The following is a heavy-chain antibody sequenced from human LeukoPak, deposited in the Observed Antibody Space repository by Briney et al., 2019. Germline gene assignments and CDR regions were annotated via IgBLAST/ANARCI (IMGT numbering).Heavy chain of an antibody. J-gene: IGHJ3*02. V-gene: IGHV3-13*01. Sequence: PGGSLRLSCAASGFTFSSYDMHWVRQATGKGLEWVSAIGTAGDTYYPGSVKGRFTISRENAKNSLYLQMNSLRAGDTAVYYCARGSGSYWDGAFDIWGQGTMVTVSS. CDR2: IGTAGDT. D-gene: IGHD1-26*01. CDR1: GFTFSSYD. CDR3: ARGSGSYWDGAFDI.